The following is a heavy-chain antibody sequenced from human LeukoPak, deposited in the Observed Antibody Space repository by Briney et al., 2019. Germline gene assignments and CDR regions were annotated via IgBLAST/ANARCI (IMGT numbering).Heavy chain of an antibody. CDR1: GGSISSGSYY. J-gene: IGHJ5*02. V-gene: IGHV4-61*02. Sequence: SETLSLTCTVPGGSISSGSYYWSWIRQPAGKGLEWIGRIYTSGSTNYNPSLKSRVTMSVDTSKNQFSLKLSSVTAADTAIYYCAKGAGGFSYYNWFDPWGQGTLVTVSS. D-gene: IGHD5-18*01. CDR3: AKGAGGFSYYNWFDP. CDR2: IYTSGST.